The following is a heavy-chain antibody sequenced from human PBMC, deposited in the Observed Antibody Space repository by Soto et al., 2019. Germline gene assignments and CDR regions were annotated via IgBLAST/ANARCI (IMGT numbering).Heavy chain of an antibody. Sequence: ASEKDACKASGYTFTSYAIHLVRQAPGQRLKWMGWVNAGNGNTKYSQKFQGRVTITRDTSASTAYMELSSLRSEDTAVYCCARSPLITMVRGVIPKPHDYWGQGTLVTVSS. CDR3: ARSPLITMVRGVIPKPHDY. D-gene: IGHD3-10*01. CDR2: VNAGNGNT. CDR1: GYTFTSYA. J-gene: IGHJ4*02. V-gene: IGHV1-3*01.